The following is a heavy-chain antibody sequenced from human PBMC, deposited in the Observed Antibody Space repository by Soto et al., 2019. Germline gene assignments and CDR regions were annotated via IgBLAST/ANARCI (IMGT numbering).Heavy chain of an antibody. CDR1: GGSFSGYY. J-gene: IGHJ6*02. CDR3: ARHTPYDILTGFYYYYGMDV. V-gene: IGHV4-34*01. Sequence: SETLSLTCAVYGGSFSGYYWSWIRQPPGKGLEWIGEINHSGSTNYNPSLKSRVTISVDTSKNQFSLKLTSVTAADTAVYYCARHTPYDILTGFYYYYGMDVWGQGTTVTVSS. CDR2: INHSGST. D-gene: IGHD3-9*01.